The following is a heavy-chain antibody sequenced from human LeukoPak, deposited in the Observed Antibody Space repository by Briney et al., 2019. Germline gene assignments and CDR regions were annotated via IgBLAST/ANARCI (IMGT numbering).Heavy chain of an antibody. CDR1: GFTFNIYA. CDR3: AREGGHYYGSGSYTPNFYGMDV. Sequence: GGSLRLSCAASGFTFNIYAIHWVRQAPGKGLEWVAVISFDGINKYYADSVKGRFTNSRGNSKNTLYLQMNSLRAEDTAVYYCAREGGHYYGSGSYTPNFYGMDVWGQGTTVTVSS. CDR2: ISFDGINK. V-gene: IGHV3-30-3*01. J-gene: IGHJ6*02. D-gene: IGHD3-10*01.